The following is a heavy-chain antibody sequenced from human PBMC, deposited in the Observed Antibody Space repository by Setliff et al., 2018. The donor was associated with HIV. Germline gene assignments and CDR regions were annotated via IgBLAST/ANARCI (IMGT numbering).Heavy chain of an antibody. CDR1: GGPIKSYS. CDR2: VCTSGDT. Sequence: PSETLSLTCTVSGGPIKSYSWSWIRQPAGKGLEWIGRVCTSGDTNYNPSLQSRVAMSVDTSKNQFSLNLNSVTAADTALYYCARERVVRGVVDPGTSQIFDNWGQGILVTVSS. D-gene: IGHD3-10*01. V-gene: IGHV4-4*07. J-gene: IGHJ4*02. CDR3: ARERVVRGVVDPGTSQIFDN.